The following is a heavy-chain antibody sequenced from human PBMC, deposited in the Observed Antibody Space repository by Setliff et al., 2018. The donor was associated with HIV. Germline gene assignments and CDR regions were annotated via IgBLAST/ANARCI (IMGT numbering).Heavy chain of an antibody. Sequence: PSETLSLTCTVSGGSISSSGPGYYWGWVRQAPGGGLEWIGSVYYSGSTYYNPSLKSRVTISADTSKNQFSLNLSSVTAAETAVYYCARVGYHGSGRYSFDYWGQGTLVTVSS. V-gene: IGHV4-39*07. CDR1: GGSISSSGPGYY. D-gene: IGHD3-10*01. CDR3: ARVGYHGSGRYSFDY. CDR2: VYYSGST. J-gene: IGHJ4*02.